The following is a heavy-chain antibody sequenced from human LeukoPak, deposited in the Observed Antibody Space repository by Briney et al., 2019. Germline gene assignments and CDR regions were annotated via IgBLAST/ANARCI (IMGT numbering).Heavy chain of an antibody. CDR2: INHSGST. Sequence: SETLSLTCAVCGGSFSGYYWSWIRQPPGKGLEWIGEINHSGSTNYNPSLKSRVTISVDTSKNQFSLKLSSVTAADTAVYYCARTEGDNSNSFDYWGQGTLVTVSS. V-gene: IGHV4-34*01. J-gene: IGHJ4*02. CDR3: ARTEGDNSNSFDY. D-gene: IGHD3-16*01. CDR1: GGSFSGYY.